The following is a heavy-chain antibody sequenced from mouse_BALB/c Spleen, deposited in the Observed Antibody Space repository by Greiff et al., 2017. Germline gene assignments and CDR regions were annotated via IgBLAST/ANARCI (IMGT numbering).Heavy chain of an antibody. D-gene: IGHD1-1*01. CDR1: GFTFSSFG. Sequence: EVKLVESGGGLVQPGGSRKLSCAASGFTFSSFGMHWVRQAPEKGLEWVAYISSGSSTIYYADTVKGRFTISRDNPKNTLFLQMTSLRSEDTAMYYCARWRITTVVGAMDYWGQGTSVTVSS. CDR3: ARWRITTVVGAMDY. CDR2: ISSGSSTI. V-gene: IGHV5-17*02. J-gene: IGHJ4*01.